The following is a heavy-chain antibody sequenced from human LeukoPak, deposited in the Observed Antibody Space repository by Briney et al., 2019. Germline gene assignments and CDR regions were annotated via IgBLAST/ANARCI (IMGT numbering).Heavy chain of an antibody. CDR1: GGSITSRHY. CDR2: ISYTGNS. J-gene: IGHJ4*02. V-gene: IGHV4-39*02. CDR3: ARGPPLQLWTSYFDY. D-gene: IGHD5-18*01. Sequence: SATLSLTCTVSGGSITSRHYWGWIRQPPGKGLEWIGRISYTGNSYYNPSLKSRVTISVDTSKNHFSLKLGSVTAADTAVYYCARGPPLQLWTSYFDYWGQGTLVTVSS.